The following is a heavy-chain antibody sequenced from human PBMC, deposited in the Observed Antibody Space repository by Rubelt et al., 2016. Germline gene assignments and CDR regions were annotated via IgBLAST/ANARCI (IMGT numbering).Heavy chain of an antibody. D-gene: IGHD3-22*01. CDR3: ARGIDYYDSSGANTGGIDY. Sequence: GYIYYTGSTNYNPSLKSRVTISVDTSKNQFSLKLSSVTAADTAVYYCARGIDYYDSSGANTGGIDYWGQGTLVTVSS. J-gene: IGHJ4*02. V-gene: IGHV4-59*12. CDR2: IYYTGST.